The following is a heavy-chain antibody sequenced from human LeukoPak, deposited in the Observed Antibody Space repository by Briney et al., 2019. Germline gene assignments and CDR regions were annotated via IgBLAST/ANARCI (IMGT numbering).Heavy chain of an antibody. D-gene: IGHD3-22*01. J-gene: IGHJ4*02. CDR2: ISAYNGNT. CDR3: ARGGVRHYYDSSGYYRIDY. CDR1: GYTFTSYG. Sequence: ASVKVSCKASGYTFTSYGISWVRQAPGQGLEWMGWISAYNGNTNYAQKLQGRVTMTTDTSTSTAYRELRSLRSDDTAVYYCARGGVRHYYDSSGYYRIDYWGQGTLVTVSS. V-gene: IGHV1-18*01.